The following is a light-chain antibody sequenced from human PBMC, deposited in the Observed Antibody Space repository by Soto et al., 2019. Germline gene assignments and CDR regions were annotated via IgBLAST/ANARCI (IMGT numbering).Light chain of an antibody. CDR2: GAS. J-gene: IGKJ1*01. CDR3: QQYNNWWT. V-gene: IGKV3-15*01. CDR1: QSVSNN. Sequence: EIVMTQSPATLSVSPGERATLSCRASQSVSNNLVWYQKKPGQAPRLLIYGASTWATGIPARFSGSGSGTEFTLTISSLQSEDFAFYYCQQYNNWWTFGQGTRVDIK.